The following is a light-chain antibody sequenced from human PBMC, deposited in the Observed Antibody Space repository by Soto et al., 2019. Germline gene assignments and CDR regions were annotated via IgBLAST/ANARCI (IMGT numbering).Light chain of an antibody. CDR1: SSNIGSNY. V-gene: IGLV1-47*01. Sequence: QSVLTQPPSPSGTPGQRVTISCSGSSSNIGSNYVYWYQQLPGTAPKLLIYRNNQRPSGVPDRFSGSKSGTSASLAISGLRSEDEADYYCAAWDGSLSVYVFGTGTQLTVL. J-gene: IGLJ1*01. CDR2: RNN. CDR3: AAWDGSLSVYV.